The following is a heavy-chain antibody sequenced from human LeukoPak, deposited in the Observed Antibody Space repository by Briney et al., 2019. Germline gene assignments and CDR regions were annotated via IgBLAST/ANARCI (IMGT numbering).Heavy chain of an antibody. CDR2: INHSGST. J-gene: IGHJ5*02. Sequence: SETLSLTCAVYGGSFSGYYWSWIRQPPGKGLEWIGEINHSGSTNYNPSLKSRVTISVDTSKNQFSLKLSSVTAADTAVYYCARGIGTMVRGGFDPWGQGTLVTVSS. V-gene: IGHV4-34*01. D-gene: IGHD3-10*01. CDR1: GGSFSGYY. CDR3: ARGIGTMVRGGFDP.